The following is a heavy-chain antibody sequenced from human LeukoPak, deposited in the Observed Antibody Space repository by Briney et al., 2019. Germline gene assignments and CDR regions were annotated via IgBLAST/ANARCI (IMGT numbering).Heavy chain of an antibody. J-gene: IGHJ4*02. CDR3: ARDRAPTGDLVY. Sequence: SETLSLTCTVSGGSISSYYWSWIRQPPGKGLEWIGYIYYSGSTNYNPSLKSRVTISVDTSKNQFSLKLSSVTAADTAVYYCARDRAPTGDLVYWGQGTLVTVSS. CDR2: IYYSGST. V-gene: IGHV4-59*01. D-gene: IGHD7-27*01. CDR1: GGSISSYY.